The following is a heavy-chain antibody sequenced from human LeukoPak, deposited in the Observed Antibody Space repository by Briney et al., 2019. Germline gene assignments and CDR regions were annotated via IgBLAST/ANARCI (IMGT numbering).Heavy chain of an antibody. CDR1: GGTFSSYA. J-gene: IGHJ4*02. D-gene: IGHD4-17*01. V-gene: IGHV1-69*01. Sequence: SVTVSCKASGGTFSSYAISWVRQAPGQGLEWMGVIIPIFGTANYAQKFQGRVTITADESTSTAYMELSSLRSEDTAVYYCAGGVVDCGDYRIDYWGQGTLVTVSS. CDR2: IIPIFGTA. CDR3: AGGVVDCGDYRIDY.